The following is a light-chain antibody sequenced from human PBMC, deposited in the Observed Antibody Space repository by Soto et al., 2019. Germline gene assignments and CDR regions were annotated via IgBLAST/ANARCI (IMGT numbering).Light chain of an antibody. Sequence: QSALTQPPSASGSPEQSVTIPCTGTSSDVGGYNSVSWYQQHPGKVPKLMIYEVSKRPSGVPDRFSGSKSGNTASLTVSGLQAEDEADYYCSSYAGSNNLVFGGGTKVTVL. J-gene: IGLJ2*01. CDR1: SSDVGGYNS. CDR3: SSYAGSNNLV. V-gene: IGLV2-8*01. CDR2: EVS.